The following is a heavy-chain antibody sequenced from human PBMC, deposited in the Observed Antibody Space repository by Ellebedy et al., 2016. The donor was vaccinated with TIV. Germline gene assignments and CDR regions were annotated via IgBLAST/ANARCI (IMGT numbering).Heavy chain of an antibody. Sequence: GESLKISCAASGFPVSDNYMTWVRQAPGKGLEWVSLIYDDGSTYYADSVKGRFTISRDHSKNTLYLLMSSLRTEDTAVYYCTRDRGLRCWGGNCPRNWFDPWGQGTLVTVSS. J-gene: IGHJ5*02. CDR2: IYDDGST. CDR3: TRDRGLRCWGGNCPRNWFDP. CDR1: GFPVSDNY. V-gene: IGHV3-66*01. D-gene: IGHD2-21*02.